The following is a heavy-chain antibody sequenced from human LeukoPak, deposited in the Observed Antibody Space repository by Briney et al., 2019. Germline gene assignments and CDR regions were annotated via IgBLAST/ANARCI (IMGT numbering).Heavy chain of an antibody. CDR2: IYATGDT. CDR1: GSTVSANY. D-gene: IGHD2-2*01. CDR3: ARDLYQSR. J-gene: IGHJ4*02. Sequence: GGSLRLSCAVSGSTVSANYMSWVRQAPGRGLEWVSVIYATGDTYYADSVKGRFTTSRDNSKNILHLQMNSLRAEDTAVYYCARDLYQSRWGQGTLVTVSS. V-gene: IGHV3-66*01.